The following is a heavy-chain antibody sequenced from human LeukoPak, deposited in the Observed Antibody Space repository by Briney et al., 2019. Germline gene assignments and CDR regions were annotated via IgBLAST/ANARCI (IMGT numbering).Heavy chain of an antibody. CDR2: ISWNSGSI. Sequence: GGPLRLSCAASGFTFDDYAMHWVRQAPGKGLEWVSGISWNSGSIGYADSVKGRFTISRDNAKNSLYLQMNSLRAEDTALYYCAKDYGSGSYYNNWFDPWGQGTLVTVSS. D-gene: IGHD3-10*01. CDR1: GFTFDDYA. J-gene: IGHJ5*02. V-gene: IGHV3-9*01. CDR3: AKDYGSGSYYNNWFDP.